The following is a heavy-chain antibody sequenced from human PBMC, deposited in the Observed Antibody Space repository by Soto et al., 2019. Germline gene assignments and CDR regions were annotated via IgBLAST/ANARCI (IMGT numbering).Heavy chain of an antibody. CDR1: GFTFNTYS. Sequence: GGSLRLSCEASGFTFNTYSMHWVRQPPGKGLEWLAAIWYDGTQKYYADSVKGRFVISRDNSKKTLYLEMNSLRAEDTAVYYCARAGGTTVTGLWHFDSWGQGTLVTVSS. CDR2: IWYDGTQK. J-gene: IGHJ4*02. V-gene: IGHV3-33*01. CDR3: ARAGGTTVTGLWHFDS. D-gene: IGHD4-17*01.